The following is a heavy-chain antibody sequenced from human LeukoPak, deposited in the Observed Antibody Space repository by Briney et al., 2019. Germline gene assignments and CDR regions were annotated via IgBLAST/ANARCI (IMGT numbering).Heavy chain of an antibody. V-gene: IGHV1-2*06. CDR1: GYTFTSYY. CDR2: INPNSDGT. D-gene: IGHD3-22*01. J-gene: IGHJ4*02. Sequence: GASVKVSCKASGYTFTSYYMHWVRQAPGQGLEWMGRINPNSDGTNYVQKFQGRVTMTRDTSITTAYMELSRLRSDDTAVYYCARGYYDSSGYYSIDYWGQGTLVTVSS. CDR3: ARGYYDSSGYYSIDY.